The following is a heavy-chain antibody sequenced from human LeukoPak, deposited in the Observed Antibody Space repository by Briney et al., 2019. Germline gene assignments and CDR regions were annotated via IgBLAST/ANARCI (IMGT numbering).Heavy chain of an antibody. CDR2: IYYSGST. CDR1: GGSVSSYY. D-gene: IGHD3-3*01. CDR3: AREPATSGWGPVRYYYYMDV. Sequence: SSETLSLTCAVSGGSVSSYYWSWIRQPPGKGLECIGYIYYSGSTNYNPSLKSRVTISVDTSKNQFSLKLSSVTAADTAVYYCAREPATSGWGPVRYYYYMDVWGKGTTVTVSS. V-gene: IGHV4-59*02. J-gene: IGHJ6*03.